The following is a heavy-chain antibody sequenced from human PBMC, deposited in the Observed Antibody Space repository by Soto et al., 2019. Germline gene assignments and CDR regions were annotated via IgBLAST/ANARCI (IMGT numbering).Heavy chain of an antibody. CDR3: AKVSDDFWSGINYFDY. CDR2: ISGSGGST. Sequence: GGSLRPSCAASGFTFSSYAMSWVRQAPGKGLEWVSAISGSGGSTYYADSVKGRFTISRDNSKNTLYLQMNSLRAEDTAVYYCAKVSDDFWSGINYFDYWGQGTLVTVSS. D-gene: IGHD3-3*01. CDR1: GFTFSSYA. V-gene: IGHV3-23*01. J-gene: IGHJ4*02.